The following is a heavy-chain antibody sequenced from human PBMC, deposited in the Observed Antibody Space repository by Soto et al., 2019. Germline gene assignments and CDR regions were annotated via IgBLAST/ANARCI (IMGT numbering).Heavy chain of an antibody. CDR1: GFTFSSYA. J-gene: IGHJ4*02. Sequence: EVQLLESGGGLVQPGGSLRLSCAASGFTFSSYAMSWVRQAPGKGLEWVSAISGSGGSTYYADSVKGRFTISRDNSKNTLYLQTNSLRAEDTAVYYCASQEAIAVAGDFDYWGQGTQVTVSS. V-gene: IGHV3-23*01. CDR3: ASQEAIAVAGDFDY. D-gene: IGHD6-19*01. CDR2: ISGSGGST.